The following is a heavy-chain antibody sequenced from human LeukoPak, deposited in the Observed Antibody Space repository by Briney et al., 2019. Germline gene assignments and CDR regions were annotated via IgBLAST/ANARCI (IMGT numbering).Heavy chain of an antibody. CDR2: ISSSSTI. V-gene: IGHV3-48*01. D-gene: IGHD2-2*01. CDR1: GFTFSSYS. Sequence: GGSLRLSCAASGFTFSSYSMNWVRQAPGKGLEWVSYISSSSTIYYADSVKGRFTISRDKAKNSLYLQMNSLRAEDTAVYYCAREYCSSTSCLYDYWGQGTLVTASS. CDR3: AREYCSSTSCLYDY. J-gene: IGHJ4*02.